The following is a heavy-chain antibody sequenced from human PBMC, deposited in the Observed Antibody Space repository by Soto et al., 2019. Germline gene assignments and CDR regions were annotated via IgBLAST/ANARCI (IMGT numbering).Heavy chain of an antibody. CDR3: PAEDGWIDP. J-gene: IGHJ5*02. CDR1: GFTFSSYA. CDR2: VTYSGVSK. Sequence: GGSLRLSCAASGFTFSSYAMSWVRQAPGKGLEWVSAVTYSGVSKYYADSVKGRFTISRDNSKNTLYLQMNSLKTEDTAVYYFPAEDGWIDPWGQGTLVTVSS. V-gene: IGHV3-23*01.